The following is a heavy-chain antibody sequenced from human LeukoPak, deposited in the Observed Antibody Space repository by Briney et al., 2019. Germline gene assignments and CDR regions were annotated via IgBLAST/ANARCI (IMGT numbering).Heavy chain of an antibody. CDR1: GFTFSSYS. J-gene: IGHJ4*02. Sequence: GGSLRLPCAASGFTFSSYSMNWVRQAPGKGLEWVSSISSSSSYIYYADSVKGRFTISRDNAKNSLYLQMNSLRAEDTAVYYCARDGDYYGSGSRNPFDYWGQGTLVTVSS. CDR3: ARDGDYYGSGSRNPFDY. V-gene: IGHV3-21*01. CDR2: ISSSSSYI. D-gene: IGHD3-10*01.